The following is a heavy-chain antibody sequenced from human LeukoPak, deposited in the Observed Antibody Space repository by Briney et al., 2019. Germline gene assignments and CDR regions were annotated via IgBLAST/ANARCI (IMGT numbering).Heavy chain of an antibody. CDR2: IWYDGSNK. J-gene: IGHJ5*02. Sequence: GGSLRLSCAASGFTFSSYGMHWVRQAPGKGLEWVAVIWYDGSNKYYADSVKGRFTISRDNSKNTLYLQMNSLRAEDTAAYYCARGSVKQWLARDWFDPWGQGTLVTVSS. CDR3: ARGSVKQWLARDWFDP. CDR1: GFTFSSYG. V-gene: IGHV3-33*01. D-gene: IGHD6-19*01.